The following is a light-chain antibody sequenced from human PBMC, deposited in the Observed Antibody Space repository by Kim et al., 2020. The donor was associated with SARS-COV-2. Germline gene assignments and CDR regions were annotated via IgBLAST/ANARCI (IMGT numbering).Light chain of an antibody. V-gene: IGKV1-13*02. Sequence: PASAGDSVTITCRVSKGVGRTIAWYQQKPGQASKLLIYDASSLESCVTATVRGSGSGTDFAHTIDSMQTEDFATYSCKQFNSYPTFGHGTRMEIK. CDR1: KGVGRT. J-gene: IGKJ5*01. CDR3: KQFNSYPT. CDR2: DAS.